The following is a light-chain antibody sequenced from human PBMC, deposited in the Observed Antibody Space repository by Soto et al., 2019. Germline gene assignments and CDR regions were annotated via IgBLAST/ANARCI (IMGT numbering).Light chain of an antibody. CDR1: QTIDSW. Sequence: DIQMTQSPSTLSASVGDRVTLTCRASQTIDSWLAWYQQRPGKPPNLLIYKASTLASGVPSRFSGSGSGTEFTLTITSLQPDDFPTYYCQQYHIYSGTFGQGTKVEIK. V-gene: IGKV1-5*03. CDR3: QQYHIYSGT. CDR2: KAS. J-gene: IGKJ1*01.